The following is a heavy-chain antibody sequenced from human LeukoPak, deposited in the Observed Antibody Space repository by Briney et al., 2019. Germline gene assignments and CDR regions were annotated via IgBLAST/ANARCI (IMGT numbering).Heavy chain of an antibody. CDR2: ISGSGGST. J-gene: IGHJ6*04. CDR1: GFTFSSYA. Sequence: GGSLRRSCAASGFTFSSYAMSWVRQAPGKGLEWVSAISGSGGSTYYADSVKGRFTISRDNSKNTLYLQMNSLRAEDTAVYYCAKGYSSSWYGASYYYGMDVWGKGTTVTVSS. V-gene: IGHV3-23*01. CDR3: AKGYSSSWYGASYYYGMDV. D-gene: IGHD6-13*01.